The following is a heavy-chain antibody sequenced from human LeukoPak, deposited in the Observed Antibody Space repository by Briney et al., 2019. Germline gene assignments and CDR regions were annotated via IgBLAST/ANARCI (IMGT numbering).Heavy chain of an antibody. J-gene: IGHJ5*02. D-gene: IGHD3-10*01. CDR1: ALTFNLSS. CDR2: ILGYGGST. CDR3: AKDRGRYVAIDNNCFDP. V-gene: IGHV3-23*01. Sequence: GRSRRPSWAPAALTFNLSSMSWDRHAPGKGLGWDSSILGYGGSTFYAESVKGRSTLSRDNSKGTLYLQMFSLRAEDTAVYYCAKDRGRYVAIDNNCFDPWGQGPLVTV.